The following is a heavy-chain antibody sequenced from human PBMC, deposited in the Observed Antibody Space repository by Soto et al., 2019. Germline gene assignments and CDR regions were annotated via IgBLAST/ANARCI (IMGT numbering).Heavy chain of an antibody. CDR1: GGSFSGYY. D-gene: IGHD3-3*01. CDR2: INHSGST. V-gene: IGHV4-34*01. J-gene: IGHJ6*02. CDR3: ARSRGVWSGYYYYYYGMDV. Sequence: SETVSLTCAVYGGSFSGYYWSWIRQPPGKGLEWIGEINHSGSTNYNPSLKSRVTISVDTSKNQFSLKLSSVTAADTAVYYCARSRGVWSGYYYYYYGMDVWGQGTTVTVSS.